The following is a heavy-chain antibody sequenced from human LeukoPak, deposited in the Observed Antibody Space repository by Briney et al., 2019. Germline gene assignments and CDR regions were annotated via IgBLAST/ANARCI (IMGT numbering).Heavy chain of an antibody. Sequence: GSLRLSCAASGFSFTFSHYNMNWVRQAPGKGLEWVSYISSSSSTIYYADSVKGRFTISRDNAKNSLYLQMNSLRAEDTAVYYCARSLGSGWYLWGQGALVTVSS. J-gene: IGHJ5*02. CDR2: ISSSSSTI. CDR3: ARSLGSGWYL. CDR1: GFSFTFSHYN. V-gene: IGHV3-48*01. D-gene: IGHD6-19*01.